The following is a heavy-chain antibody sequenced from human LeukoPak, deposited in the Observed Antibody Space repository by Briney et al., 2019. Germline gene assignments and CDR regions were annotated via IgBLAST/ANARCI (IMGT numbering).Heavy chain of an antibody. Sequence: QPGRSLRLSCAASGFTFSTYGMNWVRQAPGKGLEWVAIIWYDGNNKYYADSVKGRFTISRDNSKNTLYLQMNSLRADDTAVYYCAKSYDNHNWYLHLWGRGTLVTVSS. D-gene: IGHD3-10*01. CDR3: AKSYDNHNWYLHL. V-gene: IGHV3-33*06. J-gene: IGHJ2*01. CDR1: GFTFSTYG. CDR2: IWYDGNNK.